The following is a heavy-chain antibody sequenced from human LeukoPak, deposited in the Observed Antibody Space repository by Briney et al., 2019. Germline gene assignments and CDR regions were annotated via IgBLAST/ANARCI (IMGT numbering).Heavy chain of an antibody. Sequence: ASVKVSCKASGYTFTSYGISWVRQAPGQGLEWMGWISAYNGNTNYAQKLQGRVTMTTDTSTSTAYMELSSLRSEDTAVYYCAADGGGVYDILTGYSTWFDPWGQGTLVTVSS. J-gene: IGHJ5*02. CDR1: GYTFTSYG. D-gene: IGHD3-9*01. V-gene: IGHV1-18*01. CDR2: ISAYNGNT. CDR3: AADGGGVYDILTGYSTWFDP.